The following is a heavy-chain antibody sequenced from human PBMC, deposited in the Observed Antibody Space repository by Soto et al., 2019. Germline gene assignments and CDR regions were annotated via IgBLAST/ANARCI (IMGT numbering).Heavy chain of an antibody. V-gene: IGHV3-9*01. CDR2: ISWDSSTI. J-gene: IGHJ4*02. CDR1: GFTFDNCG. Sequence: GGSLRLSCAASGFTFDNCGMHWVRQAPGKGLEWVAGISWDSSTIGYADSVKGRFIISRDDAKNSLYLQMDSLRGEDTALYYCVQGRYPTMATPLDHWGQGTQVTVPS. CDR3: VQGRYPTMATPLDH. D-gene: IGHD2-15*01.